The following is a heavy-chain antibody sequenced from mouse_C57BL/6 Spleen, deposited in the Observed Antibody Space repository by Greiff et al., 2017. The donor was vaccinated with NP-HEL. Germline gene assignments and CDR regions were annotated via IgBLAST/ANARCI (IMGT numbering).Heavy chain of an antibody. CDR1: GYTFTSYW. V-gene: IGHV1-69*01. CDR3: ARSDEMDY. CDR2: IDPSDSYT. Sequence: QVHVKQPGAELVMPGASVKLSCKASGYTFTSYWMHWVKQRPGQGLEWIGEIDPSDSYTNYNQKFKGKSTLTVDKSSSTAYMQLSSLTSEDSAVYYCARSDEMDYWGQGTSVTVSS. J-gene: IGHJ4*01.